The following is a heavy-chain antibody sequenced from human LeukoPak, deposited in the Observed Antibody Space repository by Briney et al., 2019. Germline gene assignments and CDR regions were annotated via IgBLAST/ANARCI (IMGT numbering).Heavy chain of an antibody. CDR1: GFSVSNNY. D-gene: IGHD2/OR15-2a*01. V-gene: IGHV3-66*04. CDR2: IYSGNTI. J-gene: IGHJ6*03. Sequence: GGSLRLSCVVSGFSVSNNYVSWVRQAPGKGLEWVSVIYSGNTIKYADSVKGRFTISRDNSKNTVYLQMSSLRAEDTALYYCAKPYGIVTEYYYYMGVWGRGTTVTISS. CDR3: AKPYGIVTEYYYYMGV.